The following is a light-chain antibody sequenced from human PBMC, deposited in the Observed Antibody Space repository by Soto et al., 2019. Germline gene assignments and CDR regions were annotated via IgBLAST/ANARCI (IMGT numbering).Light chain of an antibody. J-gene: IGKJ5*01. CDR3: QQYDNLPIT. CDR1: QDISNY. Sequence: DLQMNQSPSSLSASVGDRVTITCQASQDISNYLKWYQQKPGKAPKLLIYDASNLETGVPSSFSGSGSGTDFTCTISSLQPEDIATYYCQQYDNLPITFGHGTRLEIK. CDR2: DAS. V-gene: IGKV1-33*01.